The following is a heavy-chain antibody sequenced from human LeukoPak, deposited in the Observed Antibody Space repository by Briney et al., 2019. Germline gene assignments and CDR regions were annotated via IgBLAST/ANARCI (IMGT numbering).Heavy chain of an antibody. D-gene: IGHD5-18*01. Sequence: GGSLRLSCAASGFTFSTYWMSWVRQAPGKGLEWVAVIWYDGSNKYYADSVKGRFTISRDNSKNTLYLQMKSLRAEDTAVYYCAKDRDTAMEIDYWGQGTLVTVSS. J-gene: IGHJ4*02. CDR2: IWYDGSNK. CDR1: GFTFSTYW. V-gene: IGHV3-33*06. CDR3: AKDRDTAMEIDY.